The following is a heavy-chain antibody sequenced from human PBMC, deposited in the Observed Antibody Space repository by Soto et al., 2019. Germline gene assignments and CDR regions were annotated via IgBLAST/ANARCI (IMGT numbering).Heavy chain of an antibody. CDR1: GINFSNHW. V-gene: IGHV3-74*01. J-gene: IGHJ5*02. CDR2: ITSDGKSK. CDR3: ARESGDWPLNWFDP. D-gene: IGHD2-21*02. Sequence: VHLVESGGGLVQPGGSLRLSCAASGINFSNHWMHWVRQRPAEGLVWVSRITSDGKSKAYAESVKGRFAISRDNAKNTLYLQMNGLTAEDTAVYYCARESGDWPLNWFDPWGQGTLVTVSS.